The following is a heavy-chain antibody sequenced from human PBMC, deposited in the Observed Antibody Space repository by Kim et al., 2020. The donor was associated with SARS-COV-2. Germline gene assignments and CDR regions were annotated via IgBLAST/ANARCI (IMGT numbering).Heavy chain of an antibody. V-gene: IGHV4-59*01. CDR1: GGSISSYY. J-gene: IGHJ6*02. CDR2: IYYSGST. CDR3: ASLTPPRGGVAYYYYGMDV. Sequence: SETLSLTCTVSGGSISSYYWSWIRQPPGKGLEWIGYIYYSGSTNYNPSLKSRVTISVDTSKNQFSLKLSSVTAADTAVYYCASLTPPRGGVAYYYYGMDVWGQGTTVTVSS. D-gene: IGHD2-15*01.